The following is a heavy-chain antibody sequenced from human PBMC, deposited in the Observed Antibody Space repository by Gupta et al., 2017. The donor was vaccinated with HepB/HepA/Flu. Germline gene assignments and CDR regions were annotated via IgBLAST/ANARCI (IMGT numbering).Heavy chain of an antibody. CDR2: THYSGIT. CDR3: VRGRESWPGDDGGLDV. D-gene: IGHD4-17*01. CDR1: EGSLNTNDW. Sequence: QVQLQDSGPGLVKPSGTLALTCAVSEGSLNTNDWWNWVRRPPGKGLEWIGETHYSGITNYNSSLSSRVTMSIDKSKRQGSLRLSSVTAADTAIYYCVRGRESWPGDDGGLDVCGPGTTVTVSS. V-gene: IGHV4-4*02. J-gene: IGHJ6*02.